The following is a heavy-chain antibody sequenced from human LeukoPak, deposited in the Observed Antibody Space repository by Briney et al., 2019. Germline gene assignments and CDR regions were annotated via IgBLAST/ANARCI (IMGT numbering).Heavy chain of an antibody. Sequence: SETLSLTCAVYGGSFSGYYWSWIRQPPGKGLEWIGEINHSGSTNYNPSLKSRVTISVDTSKNQFSLKLSSVTAADTAVYYCARRAHYFDYWGQGTLVTVSS. CDR2: INHSGST. V-gene: IGHV4-34*01. CDR1: GGSFSGYY. CDR3: ARRAHYFDY. J-gene: IGHJ4*02.